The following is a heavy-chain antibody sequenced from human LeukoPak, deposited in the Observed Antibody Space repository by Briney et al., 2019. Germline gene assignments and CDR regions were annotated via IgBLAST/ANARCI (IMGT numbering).Heavy chain of an antibody. CDR3: ARDRSNDYGDYGHDAFDI. CDR2: INPSGGST. D-gene: IGHD4-17*01. J-gene: IGHJ3*02. V-gene: IGHV1-46*01. CDR1: GYTFTSYY. Sequence: ASVKVSCKASGYTFTSYYMHCVRQAPGQGLEWMGLINPSGGSTSYAQKFQGRVTMTRDTSTSTVYMELSSLRSEDTAVYYCARDRSNDYGDYGHDAFDIWGQGTMVTVSS.